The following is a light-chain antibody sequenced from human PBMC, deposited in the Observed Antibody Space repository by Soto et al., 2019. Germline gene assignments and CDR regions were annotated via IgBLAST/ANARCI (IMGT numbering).Light chain of an antibody. CDR3: SSYTTSSTDV. CDR2: EVK. CDR1: SSDVACYNR. V-gene: IGLV2-18*02. J-gene: IGLJ1*01. Sequence: QSALTQPPSVSGSPGQSVTISCSGTSSDVACYNRVSWYQQPPDTAPKLIIYEVKSRPSGVPDRFSGSKSGNTASLTISGLQAEDEADYYCSSYTTSSTDVFGTGTKLTVL.